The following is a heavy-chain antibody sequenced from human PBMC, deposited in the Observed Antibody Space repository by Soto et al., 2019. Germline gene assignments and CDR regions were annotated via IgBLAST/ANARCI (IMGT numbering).Heavy chain of an antibody. J-gene: IGHJ3*02. CDR3: QRDISTYGDYAFDI. D-gene: IGHD3-10*01. CDR1: GFTFSYYW. CDR2: ISDDGRDT. Sequence: GGSLRLSCEASGFTFSYYWMNWVRQSPGEGLVWVSRISDDGRDTRYADSVKGRFTFSRDNAENTVYLQMNSLRADDTAVYYCQRDISTYGDYAFDIWGRGTMVTVSS. V-gene: IGHV3-74*01.